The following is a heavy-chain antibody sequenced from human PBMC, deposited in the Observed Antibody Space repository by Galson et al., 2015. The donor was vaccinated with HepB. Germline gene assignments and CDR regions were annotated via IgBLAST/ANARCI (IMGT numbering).Heavy chain of an antibody. V-gene: IGHV3-23*01. CDR3: ANGPNYSGSGSNYYFDY. J-gene: IGHJ4*02. D-gene: IGHD3-10*01. Sequence: SLRLSCAASGFTFSSHVLSWVRQAPGKGLEWVSTISGSGGSTYYADSVNGRFSISRDNSKNTLYLQLNSLRAEDTAVYFCANGPNYSGSGSNYYFDYWGQGTLVTVSS. CDR2: ISGSGGST. CDR1: GFTFSSHV.